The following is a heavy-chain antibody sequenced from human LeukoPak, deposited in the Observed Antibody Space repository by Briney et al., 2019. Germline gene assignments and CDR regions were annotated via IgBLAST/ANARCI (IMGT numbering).Heavy chain of an antibody. CDR2: ITGDSETT. CDR1: GYSFTNFG. CDR3: ARIRMVATSDYFDY. J-gene: IGHJ4*02. V-gene: IGHV1-18*01. D-gene: IGHD5-12*01. Sequence: ASVKVSCKTSGYSFTNFGIPWVRQAPGKGLEWMGWITGDSETTEYAQRFQGRISMTADTSTSTAYMELRSLRSDDTAVYYCARIRMVATSDYFDYWGQGTLVTVSS.